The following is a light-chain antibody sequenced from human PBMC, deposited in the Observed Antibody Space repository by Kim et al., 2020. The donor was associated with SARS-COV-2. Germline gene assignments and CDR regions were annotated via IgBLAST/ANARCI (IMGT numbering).Light chain of an antibody. CDR2: DVS. CDR3: CSYAGRYSWV. Sequence: QSALTQPPSVSGSPGQSVTISCSGTTSDVGGYDYVSWYQHHPGKVPKVLILDVSRRPSGVPVRFSGSKSGNTASLTSSGLQAEDEADYYCCSYAGRYSWVFGGGTQLTVL. J-gene: IGLJ3*02. CDR1: TSDVGGYDY. V-gene: IGLV2-11*01.